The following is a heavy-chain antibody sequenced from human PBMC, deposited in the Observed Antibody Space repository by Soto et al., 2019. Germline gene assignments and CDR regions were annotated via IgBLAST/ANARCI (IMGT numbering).Heavy chain of an antibody. V-gene: IGHV3-66*01. J-gene: IGHJ4*02. Sequence: GGSLRLSCAASGFTVSSNYMSWVRQAPGKGLEWVSVIYSGGSAYYADSVKGRFTISRDNSKNTLYLQMNSLRAEDTVVYYCARDVDADFRTDFDYWGRGTLVTVSS. D-gene: IGHD4-17*01. CDR1: GFTVSSNY. CDR2: IYSGGSA. CDR3: ARDVDADFRTDFDY.